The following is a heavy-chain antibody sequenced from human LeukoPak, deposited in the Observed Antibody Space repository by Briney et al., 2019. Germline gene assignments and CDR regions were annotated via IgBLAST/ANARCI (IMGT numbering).Heavy chain of an antibody. V-gene: IGHV4-39*07. Sequence: SETLSLTCTVSGGSISSSSYYWGWIRQPPGKGLEWIGSTYHSGSTYYNPPLKSRVTISEDTSKNQFSLRLSSVTAADTAVYYCARDYQGGYGDKTVDYWGQGTLVTVSS. CDR2: TYHSGST. D-gene: IGHD5-18*01. CDR1: GGSISSSSYY. J-gene: IGHJ4*02. CDR3: ARDYQGGYGDKTVDY.